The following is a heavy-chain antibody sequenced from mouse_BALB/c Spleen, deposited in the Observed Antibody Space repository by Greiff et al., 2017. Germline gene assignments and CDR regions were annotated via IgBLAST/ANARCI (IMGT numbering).Heavy chain of an antibody. CDR1: GYTFTSYY. J-gene: IGHJ4*01. CDR2: IYPGNVNT. Sequence: VQLQQSGPELVKPWASVRISCKASGYTFTSYYIHWVKQRPGQGLEWIGWIYPGNVNTKYNEKFKGKATLTADKSSSTAYMQLSSLTSEDSAVYFCARGRTLMDYWGQGTSVTVSS. CDR3: ARGRTLMDY. V-gene: IGHV1S56*01.